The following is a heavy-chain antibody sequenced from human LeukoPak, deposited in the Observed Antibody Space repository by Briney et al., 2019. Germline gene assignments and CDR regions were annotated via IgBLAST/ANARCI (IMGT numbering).Heavy chain of an antibody. J-gene: IGHJ4*02. CDR1: GFTFSDYW. Sequence: GGSLRLSCAASGFTFSDYWMTWVRQAPGKGLEWVANIKEDGSEKYHVDSVRGRFTISRDNAKNSLYLQMSSLRAEDTAIYYCAIRGYSSDWPYYFDYWGQGTLVTVSS. CDR3: AIRGYSSDWPYYFDY. CDR2: IKEDGSEK. D-gene: IGHD6-19*01. V-gene: IGHV3-7*03.